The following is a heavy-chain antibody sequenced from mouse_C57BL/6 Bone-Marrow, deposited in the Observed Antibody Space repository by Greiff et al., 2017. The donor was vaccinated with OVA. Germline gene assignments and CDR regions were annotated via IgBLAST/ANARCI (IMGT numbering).Heavy chain of an antibody. Sequence: VQLQQPGAELVKPGASVKVSCKASGYTFTSYWMHWVKQRPGQGLEWIGRIHPYDSDTNYNQKFKGKATLTVDKSSSTAYMQLSSLTSEDSAVYYCAIEEGFGDFDYWGKGTTLTVSS. CDR1: GYTFTSYW. V-gene: IGHV1-74*01. D-gene: IGHD1-1*02. CDR3: AIEEGFGDFDY. J-gene: IGHJ2*01. CDR2: IHPYDSDT.